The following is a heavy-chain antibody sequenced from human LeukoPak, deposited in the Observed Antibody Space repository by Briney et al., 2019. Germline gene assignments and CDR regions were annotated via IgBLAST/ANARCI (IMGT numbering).Heavy chain of an antibody. CDR3: ARGLLVDY. CDR1: GFTVSGYY. V-gene: IGHV3-66*01. Sequence: GGSLRLSCAASGFTVSGYYMSWVRQAPGKGLEWVSVIYSDGSTYYADSMKGKFTISRDNSKNTLYLQMHSLRAEDTAVYYCARGLLVDYWGQGTLVTVSS. CDR2: IYSDGST. J-gene: IGHJ4*02.